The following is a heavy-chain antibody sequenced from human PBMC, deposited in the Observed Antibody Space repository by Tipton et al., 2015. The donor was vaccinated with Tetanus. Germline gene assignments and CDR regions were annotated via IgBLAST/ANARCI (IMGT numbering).Heavy chain of an antibody. V-gene: IGHV3-23*01. D-gene: IGHD3-16*01. J-gene: IGHJ4*02. CDR2: ISGNGDDP. CDR3: ARALYGGCDY. CDR1: GFTFGSSA. Sequence: SLRLSCAGSGFTFGSSAMTWVRQAPGKGLEWVSTISGNGDDPFYADSVKGRFTISRDNSKNTVSLQMNSLRAEDTAVYYCARALYGGCDYWGQGTLVTVSS.